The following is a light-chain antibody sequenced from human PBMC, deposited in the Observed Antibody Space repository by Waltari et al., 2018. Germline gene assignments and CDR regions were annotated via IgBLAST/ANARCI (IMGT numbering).Light chain of an antibody. CDR2: DAS. CDR1: QSVASNY. CDR3: QQYGNSPAT. V-gene: IGKV3-20*01. Sequence: EVVLTQSPGTLYLSPGERATLSCRASQSVASNYLAWYKHKPGQAPRLLIYDASNRATGIPERFGGSGSGTDFTLTISRLEPEDFAVYACQQYGNSPATFGQGTKVEMK. J-gene: IGKJ1*01.